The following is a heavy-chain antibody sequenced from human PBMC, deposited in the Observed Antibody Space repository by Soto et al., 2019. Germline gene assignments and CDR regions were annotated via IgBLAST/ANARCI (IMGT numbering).Heavy chain of an antibody. V-gene: IGHV3-33*01. D-gene: IGHD6-19*01. Sequence: GSLRLSCAASGFIFSNFGMHWVRQAPGKGLERVAVIWYDGSNEYYADSVKGRFTISKDNSKSTLYLQMNSLRAEDTAVYYCARDDIPGIAVSTYGMDVWGQGTTVTVSS. CDR1: GFIFSNFG. CDR3: ARDDIPGIAVSTYGMDV. CDR2: IWYDGSNE. J-gene: IGHJ6*02.